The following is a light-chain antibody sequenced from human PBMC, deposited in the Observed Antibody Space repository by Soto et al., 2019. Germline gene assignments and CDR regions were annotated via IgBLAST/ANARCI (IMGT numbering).Light chain of an antibody. CDR1: QSVSSY. CDR2: GAS. J-gene: IGKJ5*01. CDR3: QQCGSSPIT. Sequence: EIVLTQSPGTLSLSPGERAALSCRASQSVSSYIAWYQQKPGQAPRLLIYGASSRATGIPDRFSGSGSGTDFTLTISRLEPEDFAVYYCQQCGSSPITFGQGTRLEI. V-gene: IGKV3-20*01.